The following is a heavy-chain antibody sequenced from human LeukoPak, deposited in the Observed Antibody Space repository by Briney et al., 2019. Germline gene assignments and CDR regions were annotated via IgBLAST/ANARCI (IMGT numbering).Heavy chain of an antibody. V-gene: IGHV3-53*01. CDR2: IYSGGNT. J-gene: IGHJ3*02. CDR1: GFIVSNNY. CDR3: TRDDSGDGFNGVFDI. Sequence: PGGSLRLSCAASGFIVSNNYMSWVRQAPGKGLEWVSVIYSGGNTYYADSVKGRFTISRDNSKNTLYLQMNSLSAEDTAVYYCTRDDSGDGFNGVFDIWGQGTMVTVSS. D-gene: IGHD5-24*01.